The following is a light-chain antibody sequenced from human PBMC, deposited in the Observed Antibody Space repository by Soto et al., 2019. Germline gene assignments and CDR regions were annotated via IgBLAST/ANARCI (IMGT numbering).Light chain of an antibody. J-gene: IGKJ5*01. CDR3: KQYNNWPTVT. CDR2: GAS. Sequence: EIVMTQSPATLSESPGERATLSCRASQSVSSNLAWYQQKPGQAPRLLIYGASTRATGIPARFSGSGSGTEFTLTISSLQSEDFAVYYLKQYNNWPTVTFGQGTRLEIK. V-gene: IGKV3-15*01. CDR1: QSVSSN.